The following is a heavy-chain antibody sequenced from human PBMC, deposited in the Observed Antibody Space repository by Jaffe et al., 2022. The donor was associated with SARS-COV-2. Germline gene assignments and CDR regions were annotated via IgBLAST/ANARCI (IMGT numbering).Heavy chain of an antibody. Sequence: EVQLLESGGGLVQPGGSLRLSCAASGFTFSSYAMSWVRQAPGKGLEWVSLVSGSGTVTHYAESVKGRVTISRDNSKNTLYLQMNSLRAEDTATYYCARFPSSGWGFDYWGQGTLVTVSS. V-gene: IGHV3-23*01. CDR3: ARFPSSGWGFDY. CDR1: GFTFSSYA. J-gene: IGHJ4*02. CDR2: VSGSGTVT. D-gene: IGHD6-19*01.